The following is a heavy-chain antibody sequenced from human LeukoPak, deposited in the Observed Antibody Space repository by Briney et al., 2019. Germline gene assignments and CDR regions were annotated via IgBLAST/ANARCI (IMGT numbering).Heavy chain of an antibody. V-gene: IGHV1-69*10. CDR3: ARPRYPYYRLSGADYYYMDV. CDR2: IIPIFGIA. D-gene: IGHD7-27*01. J-gene: IGHJ6*03. Sequence: SVTVSCKASGYTFTSYGISWVRQAPGQGLEWMGGIIPIFGIANFAQKFKGRVTIRADKSTSTAYMELSSLRSEDTAVYYCARPRYPYYRLSGADYYYMDVWGKGTTVTVSS. CDR1: GYTFTSYG.